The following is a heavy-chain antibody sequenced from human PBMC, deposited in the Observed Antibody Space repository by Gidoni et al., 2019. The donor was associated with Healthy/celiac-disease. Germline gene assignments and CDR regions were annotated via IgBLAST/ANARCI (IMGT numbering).Heavy chain of an antibody. Sequence: FSSYAMSWVRQAPGKGLEWVSAISGSGGSTYYADSVKGRFTISRDNSKNTLYLRMNSLRAEDTAVYYCANRPGGNYDFWSGYYTGFYYYGMDVWGQGTTVTVSS. J-gene: IGHJ6*02. CDR1: FSSYA. CDR2: ISGSGGST. CDR3: ANRPGGNYDFWSGYYTGFYYYGMDV. D-gene: IGHD3-3*01. V-gene: IGHV3-23*01.